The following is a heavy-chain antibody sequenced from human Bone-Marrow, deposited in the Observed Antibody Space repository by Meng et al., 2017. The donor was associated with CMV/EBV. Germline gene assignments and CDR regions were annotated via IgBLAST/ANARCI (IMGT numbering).Heavy chain of an antibody. D-gene: IGHD3-10*01. V-gene: IGHV4-39*07. CDR2: IYYSGST. CDR1: GCSISSSGCY. J-gene: IGHJ5*02. CDR3: ARVLPPGNWFDP. Sequence: LQELGPGLVRPPETLSLTCTVTGCSISSSGCYWGWIRKPPGRGLGWIGSIYYSGSTYYNPSLKSRVTISVDTSKNQFSLKLNSVTAADTAVYYCARVLPPGNWFDPWGQGTLVTVSS.